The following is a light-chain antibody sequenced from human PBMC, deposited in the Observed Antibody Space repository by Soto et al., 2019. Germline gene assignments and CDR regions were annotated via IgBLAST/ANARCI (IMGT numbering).Light chain of an antibody. CDR1: QSVNIN. CDR2: TAS. J-gene: IGKJ5*01. CDR3: QQYNNWPIT. Sequence: EVVLTQSPATLSVSPGERATLSCRASQSVNINLAWYQQKPGQAPYLLIYTASTRATGVPARFSGSGSGTEFTLTISTLQSEAFTVYYCQQYNNWPITFGQGTRLEIK. V-gene: IGKV3-15*01.